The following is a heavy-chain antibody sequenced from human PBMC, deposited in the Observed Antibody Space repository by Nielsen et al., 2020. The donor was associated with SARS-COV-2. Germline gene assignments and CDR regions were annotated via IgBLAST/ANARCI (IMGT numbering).Heavy chain of an antibody. CDR1: GFTFSSYG. CDR3: ARDFSITMVRGVPEYYYYGMDV. Sequence: GESLKISCAASGFTFSSYGMHWVRQAPGKGLEWVAVISYDGSNKYYADSVKGRFTISRDNSKNTLYLQMNSLRAEDTAVYYCARDFSITMVRGVPEYYYYGMDVWGQGTTVTVSS. J-gene: IGHJ6*02. CDR2: ISYDGSNK. V-gene: IGHV3-30*03. D-gene: IGHD3-10*01.